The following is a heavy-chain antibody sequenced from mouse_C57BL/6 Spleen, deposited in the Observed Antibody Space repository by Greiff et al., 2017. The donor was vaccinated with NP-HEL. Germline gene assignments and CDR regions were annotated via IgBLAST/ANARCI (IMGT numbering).Heavy chain of an antibody. J-gene: IGHJ1*03. CDR3: ARFITTVVARYFDV. D-gene: IGHD1-1*01. CDR2: IDPNSGGT. CDR1: GYTFTSYW. V-gene: IGHV1-72*01. Sequence: VQLQQSGAELVKPGASVKLSCKASGYTFTSYWMHWVKQRPGRGLEWIGRIDPNSGGTKYNEKFKSKATLTVDKPSSTAYMQLSSLTSEDSAVYYWARFITTVVARYFDVWGTRTTVTVSS.